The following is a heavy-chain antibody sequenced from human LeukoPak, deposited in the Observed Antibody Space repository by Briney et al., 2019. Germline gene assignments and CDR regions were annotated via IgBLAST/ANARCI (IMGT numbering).Heavy chain of an antibody. CDR2: INPSGGDT. J-gene: IGHJ4*02. CDR1: GYTFANYY. D-gene: IGHD2-21*02. Sequence: ASVKVSCEASGYTFANYYMHWVRQAPGQGLERMGIINPSGGDTIYAQRFQGRVTMTRDMSTSTVYMELSSLRSEDTAVYYCARGRHMMVTPNFDNWGQGTLVTIAS. CDR3: ARGRHMMVTPNFDN. V-gene: IGHV1-46*01.